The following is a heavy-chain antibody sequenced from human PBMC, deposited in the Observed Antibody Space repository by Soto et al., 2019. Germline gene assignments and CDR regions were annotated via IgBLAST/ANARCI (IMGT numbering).Heavy chain of an antibody. Sequence: EVQLLESGGGLVQPGVSLRLSCAASGFTFSSYAMSWVRQAPGKGLEWVSAISGSGGSTYYADSVKGRFTISRDNSKNTLYLQINSLRAEDTAVYYCAKCFTVVTEFDYWGQGTLVTVSS. CDR3: AKCFTVVTEFDY. CDR1: GFTFSSYA. CDR2: ISGSGGST. V-gene: IGHV3-23*01. D-gene: IGHD3-22*01. J-gene: IGHJ4*02.